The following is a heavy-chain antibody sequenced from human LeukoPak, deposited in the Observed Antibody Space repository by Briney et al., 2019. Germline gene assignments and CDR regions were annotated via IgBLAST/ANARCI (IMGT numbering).Heavy chain of an antibody. CDR1: GFILGEDT. J-gene: IGHJ4*02. D-gene: IGHD5-24*01. V-gene: IGHV3-49*03. Sequence: GGSLRLSCTPSGFILGEDTMSWFRQAPGKGLKWVGFIRSKVHGGTAEYAASVKGRFTISRDDSKSIAYLQMNSLKIEDTAVYYCAREPKGRWLQFDSWGQGTLVTVSS. CDR2: IRSKVHGGTA. CDR3: AREPKGRWLQFDS.